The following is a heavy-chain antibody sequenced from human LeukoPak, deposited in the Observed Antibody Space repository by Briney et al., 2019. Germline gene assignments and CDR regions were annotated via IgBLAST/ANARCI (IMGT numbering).Heavy chain of an antibody. CDR2: IYPGDSDT. D-gene: IGHD1-20*01. J-gene: IGHJ5*02. V-gene: IGHV5-51*01. Sequence: GESLKISCKDSGYSFTSYWIGWVRQMPGKGLEWMGIIYPGDSDTRYSPSFQGQVTISADKSISTAYLQWSSLKASDTAMYYCARRMGYNWNDVGNWFDPWGQGTLVTVSS. CDR1: GYSFTSYW. CDR3: ARRMGYNWNDVGNWFDP.